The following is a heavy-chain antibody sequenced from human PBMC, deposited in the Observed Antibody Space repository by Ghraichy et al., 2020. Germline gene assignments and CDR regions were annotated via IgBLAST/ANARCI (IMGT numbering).Heavy chain of an antibody. CDR1: GFSFSYAW. CDR3: TTNRGGTSNAFDI. D-gene: IGHD1-26*01. V-gene: IGHV3-15*01. Sequence: GGSLNISCAASGFSFSYAWMSWVRQAPGKGLEWVGRIKSKIDGGTTDYAAPVKGRFTISRDDSKNTLYLEMNSLKTEDTAVYSCTTNRGGTSNAFDIWGQGTMVTVSS. J-gene: IGHJ3*02. CDR2: IKSKIDGGTT.